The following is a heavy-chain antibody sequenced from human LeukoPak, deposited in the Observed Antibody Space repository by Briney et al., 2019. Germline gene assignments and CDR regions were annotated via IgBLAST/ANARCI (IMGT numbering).Heavy chain of an antibody. J-gene: IGHJ4*02. CDR3: ARGRYCSGGSCLPGGY. CDR1: GGSFSGYY. D-gene: IGHD2-15*01. CDR2: INHSGST. Sequence: SETLSLTCAVSGGSFSGYYWSWIRQPPGKGLEWIGEINHSGSTNYNPSLKSRVTISVDTSKNQFSLKLSSVTAADTAVYYCARGRYCSGGSCLPGGYWGQGTLVTVSS. V-gene: IGHV4-34*01.